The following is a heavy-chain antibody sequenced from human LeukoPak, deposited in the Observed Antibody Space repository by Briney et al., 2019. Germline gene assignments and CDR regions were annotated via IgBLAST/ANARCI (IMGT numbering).Heavy chain of an antibody. CDR1: GGSITNSY. V-gene: IGHV4-59*01. Sequence: SETLSLTCTVSGGSITNSYWNWIRQSPGKGLEWIGYINYSGSTNYNPSLKSRVTIPVDTSKNQFSLKLSSVTAADTAVYFCARDPLSTNDFDIWGQGTMVTVSS. J-gene: IGHJ3*02. D-gene: IGHD1-1*01. CDR2: INYSGST. CDR3: ARDPLSTNDFDI.